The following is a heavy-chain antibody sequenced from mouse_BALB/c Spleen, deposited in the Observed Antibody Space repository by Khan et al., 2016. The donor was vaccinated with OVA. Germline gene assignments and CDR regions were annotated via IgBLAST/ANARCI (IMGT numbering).Heavy chain of an antibody. J-gene: IGHJ3*01. CDR1: GYSITSDYA. V-gene: IGHV3-2*02. Sequence: VQLKEPGPGLVKPSQSLSLTCTVTGYSITSDYAWNWIRQFPGNRLEWMGYINYSGSTSKKPSLKSRMSISRDTSKNQIFLHLNSVTTEDTATYYCVRGRSYWGQGTLVTVSA. CDR3: VRGRSY. CDR2: INYSGST.